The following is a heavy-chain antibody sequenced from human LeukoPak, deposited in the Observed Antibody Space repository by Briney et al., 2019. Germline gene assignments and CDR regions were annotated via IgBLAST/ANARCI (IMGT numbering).Heavy chain of an antibody. J-gene: IGHJ3*02. V-gene: IGHV3-21*01. D-gene: IGHD3-16*01. Sequence: GGSLRLSCAASEFTFSSYSMNWVRQAPGEGLEWVSSISSSSSYIYYADSVQGRFTISRDNAKNSLYLQMDSLRAEDTAVYYCARDRGANYDYIWGSHAFDIWGQGTMVTVSS. CDR2: ISSSSSYI. CDR3: ARDRGANYDYIWGSHAFDI. CDR1: EFTFSSYS.